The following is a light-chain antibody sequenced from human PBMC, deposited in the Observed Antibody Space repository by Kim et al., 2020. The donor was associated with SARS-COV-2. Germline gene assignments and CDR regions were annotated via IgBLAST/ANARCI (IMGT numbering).Light chain of an antibody. J-gene: IGKJ2*01. V-gene: IGKV3-15*01. CDR2: GAT. CDR3: HQYEDWPT. Sequence: EIVMTQSPATLSASPGERVTLSCRASQSVSRNLAWYQQKPGQAPRLLMYGATTRATGFPARFSGSGSGTEFTLTISSLQSEDFALYFWHQYEDWPTFGQGTKMEI. CDR1: QSVSRN.